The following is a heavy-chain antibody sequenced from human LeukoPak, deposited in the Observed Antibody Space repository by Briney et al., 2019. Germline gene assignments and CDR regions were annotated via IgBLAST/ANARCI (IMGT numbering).Heavy chain of an antibody. J-gene: IGHJ4*02. V-gene: IGHV4-39*07. D-gene: IGHD3-16*01. CDR3: ARGTIGIGLRLGEYTDS. CDR2: IYYSGST. CDR1: GGSISSSSYF. Sequence: SETLSLTCTVSGGSISSSSYFWGWIRQPPGKGLEWIGSIYYSGSTYYNPSLKSRVTISIDTSKKYFSLKLSSVTAADTAVYYCARGTIGIGLRLGEYTDSWGQGTLVTVSS.